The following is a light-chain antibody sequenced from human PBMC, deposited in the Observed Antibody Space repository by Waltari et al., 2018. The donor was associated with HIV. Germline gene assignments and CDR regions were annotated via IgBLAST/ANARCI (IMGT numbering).Light chain of an antibody. CDR1: TSDVGAYNF. V-gene: IGLV2-11*01. CDR2: DVS. J-gene: IGLJ3*02. Sequence: QSALTQPPSVSGSPGQSVTISCTGTTSDVGAYNFVSWYQQHPGKAPKVLIYDVSKRPSGVPDRFSGSKSGTSASLAINDLRSEDEAEYHCAAWDDSLSGWVFGGGTNLTVL. CDR3: AAWDDSLSGWV.